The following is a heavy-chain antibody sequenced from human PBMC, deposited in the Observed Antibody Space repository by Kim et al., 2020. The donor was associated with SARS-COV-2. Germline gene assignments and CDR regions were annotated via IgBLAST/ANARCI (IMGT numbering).Heavy chain of an antibody. CDR3: AREIFYGSGSYPFDY. J-gene: IGHJ4*02. Sequence: GGSLRLSCAASGFTFSSYSMNWVRQAPGKGLEWVSSISSSSSYIYYADSVKGRFTISRDNAKNSLYLQMNSLRAEDTAVYYCAREIFYGSGSYPFDYWGQGTLVTVSS. V-gene: IGHV3-21*01. CDR1: GFTFSSYS. CDR2: ISSSSSYI. D-gene: IGHD3-10*01.